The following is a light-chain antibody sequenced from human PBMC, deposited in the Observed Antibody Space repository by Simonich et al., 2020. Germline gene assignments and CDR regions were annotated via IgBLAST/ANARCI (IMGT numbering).Light chain of an antibody. CDR3: YSAADNNLRV. J-gene: IGLJ3*02. CDR1: VLAKKY. CDR2: KDS. V-gene: IGLV3-27*01. Sequence: SYELTQPSSVSVSPGQTARITCSGDVLAKKYARWFQQKPGQAPVLVIYKDSERPSGIPERFSGSISGTTVTLTISGAQVEEEADYYCYSAADNNLRVFGGGTKLTVL.